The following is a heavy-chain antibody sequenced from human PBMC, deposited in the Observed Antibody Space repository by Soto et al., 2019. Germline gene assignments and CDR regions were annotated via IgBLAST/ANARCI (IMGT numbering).Heavy chain of an antibody. J-gene: IGHJ5*02. CDR1: SGNINTGGYY. Sequence: SEAMSITCDVSSGNINTGGYYRSWICQPPGKGLEWIGYIYYSGSTYYNPSLKSRVTISVDTSKNQFSLKLSSVTAADTAVYYCARERPDGSRLDPGGQGNLVTVS. CDR2: IYYSGST. V-gene: IGHV4-30-4*01. D-gene: IGHD6-13*01. CDR3: ARERPDGSRLDP.